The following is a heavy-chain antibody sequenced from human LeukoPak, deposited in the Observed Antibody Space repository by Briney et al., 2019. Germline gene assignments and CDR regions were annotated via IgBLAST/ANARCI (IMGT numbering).Heavy chain of an antibody. Sequence: PSETLSLTCAVYGGSFSGYYWSWIRQPPGKGLEWIGETNHSGSTNYNPSLKSRVTISVDTSKNQFSLKLSSVTAADTAVYYCARMAYYDILTGYYAAFDIWGQGTMVTVSS. CDR3: ARMAYYDILTGYYAAFDI. D-gene: IGHD3-9*01. CDR1: GGSFSGYY. CDR2: TNHSGST. J-gene: IGHJ3*02. V-gene: IGHV4-34*01.